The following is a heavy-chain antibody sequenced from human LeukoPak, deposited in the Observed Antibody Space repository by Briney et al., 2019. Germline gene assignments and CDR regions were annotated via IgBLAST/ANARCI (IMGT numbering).Heavy chain of an antibody. D-gene: IGHD6-6*01. CDR1: GFTFSSYS. CDR2: ISSSSSTI. CDR3: ARSYSSSPRRYFDY. V-gene: IGHV3-48*01. Sequence: GRSLRLSCAASGFTFSSYSMNWVRQAPGKGLEWVSYISSSSSTIYYADSVKGRFTISRDNAKNSLYLQMNSLRAEDTAVYYCARSYSSSPRRYFDYWGQGTLVTVSS. J-gene: IGHJ4*02.